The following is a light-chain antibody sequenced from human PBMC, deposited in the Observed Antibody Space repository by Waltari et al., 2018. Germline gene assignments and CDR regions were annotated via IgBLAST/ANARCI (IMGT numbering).Light chain of an antibody. CDR2: DVS. J-gene: IGLJ1*01. CDR1: SSDVGGYDY. CDR3: GSYTRSTTLA. Sequence: QSALTQPASVSGSPGQSITISCTGTSSDVGGYDYVSWYQQHPGKAPQLMLYDVSNRPLEGSHRFSGSKSGNTASLTISGLQADDEAEYYCGSYTRSTTLAFGTGTKVTVL. V-gene: IGLV2-14*03.